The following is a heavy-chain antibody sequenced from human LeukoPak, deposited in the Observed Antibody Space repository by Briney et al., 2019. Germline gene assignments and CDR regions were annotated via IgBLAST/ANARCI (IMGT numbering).Heavy chain of an antibody. CDR1: GGTFSSYA. CDR3: ARDSLTTVTTSYWYFDL. D-gene: IGHD4-17*01. CDR2: IIPIFGTA. V-gene: IGHV1-69*05. Sequence: GASVKVSCKASGGTFSSYAISWVRQAPGQGLEWMGRIIPIFGTANYAQKFQGRVTITTDESTSTAYMELSSLRSEDTAVYYCARDSLTTVTTSYWYFDLWGRGTLVTVSS. J-gene: IGHJ2*01.